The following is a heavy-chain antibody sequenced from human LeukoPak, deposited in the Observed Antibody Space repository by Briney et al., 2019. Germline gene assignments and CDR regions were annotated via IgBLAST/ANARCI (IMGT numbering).Heavy chain of an antibody. D-gene: IGHD6-13*01. Sequence: SETLSLTCTVSGGSISSYYWSWIRQPAGKGLEWIGRIYTSGSTNYNPSLKSRVTMSVDTSKNQFSLKLSSVTAADTAVCYCAREEEQQTFYYYYYMDVWGKGTTVTVSS. CDR1: GGSISSYY. J-gene: IGHJ6*03. V-gene: IGHV4-4*07. CDR2: IYTSGST. CDR3: AREEEQQTFYYYYYMDV.